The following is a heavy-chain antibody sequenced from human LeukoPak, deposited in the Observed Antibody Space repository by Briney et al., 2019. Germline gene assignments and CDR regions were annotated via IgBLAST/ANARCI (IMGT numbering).Heavy chain of an antibody. Sequence: GGSLRLSCAASGFTVSSNYMSWVRQAPGKGLEWVSVTYSGGTTYYADSVKGRFTISRDNAKNSLYLQMNSLRAEDTAVYYCARGIAARGDFDYWGQGALVTVSS. V-gene: IGHV3-53*01. CDR1: GFTVSSNY. D-gene: IGHD6-13*01. CDR3: ARGIAARGDFDY. J-gene: IGHJ4*02. CDR2: TYSGGTT.